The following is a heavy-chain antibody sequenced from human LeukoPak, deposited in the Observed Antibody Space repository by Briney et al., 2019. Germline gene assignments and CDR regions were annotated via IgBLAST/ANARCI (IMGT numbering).Heavy chain of an antibody. CDR1: GGSISSSSYY. J-gene: IGHJ4*02. Sequence: SETLSLTCTVSGGSISSSSYYWGWIRQPPGKGREWIGTIYYVGDTYYNPSLQSRVTISVDTSKKQFSLKLSSVTAADTAVYYCARSPGSRYAYDDYWGQGTLVTVSS. V-gene: IGHV4-39*01. CDR3: ARSPGSRYAYDDY. CDR2: IYYVGDT. D-gene: IGHD6-13*01.